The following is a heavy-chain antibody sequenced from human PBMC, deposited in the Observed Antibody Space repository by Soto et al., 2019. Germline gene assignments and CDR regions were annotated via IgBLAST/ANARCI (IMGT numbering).Heavy chain of an antibody. V-gene: IGHV1-69*06. CDR3: ARDRAAAGGNWFDP. CDR1: GGTFSSYA. D-gene: IGHD6-13*01. CDR2: IIPIFGTA. J-gene: IGHJ5*02. Sequence: SVKVSCKASGGTFSSYAISWVRQAPGQGLEWMGGIIPIFGTANYAQKFQGRVTITADKSTSTAYMELSSLRSEDTAVYYCARDRAAAGGNWFDPWGQGTLVTVSS.